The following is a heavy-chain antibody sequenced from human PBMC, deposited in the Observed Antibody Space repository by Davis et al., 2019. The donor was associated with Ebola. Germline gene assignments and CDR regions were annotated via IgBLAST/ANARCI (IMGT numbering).Heavy chain of an antibody. V-gene: IGHV1-46*01. Sequence: AASVKVSCKASGYTFTSYDINWVRQAPGQGLEWMGIINPSGGSTSYAQKFQGRVTMTRDTSTSTVYMELSSLRSEGTAVYYCAGAGYYDFWSGYYPDYYYYGMDVWGQGTTVTVSS. CDR1: GYTFTSYD. J-gene: IGHJ6*02. D-gene: IGHD3-3*01. CDR3: AGAGYYDFWSGYYPDYYYYGMDV. CDR2: INPSGGST.